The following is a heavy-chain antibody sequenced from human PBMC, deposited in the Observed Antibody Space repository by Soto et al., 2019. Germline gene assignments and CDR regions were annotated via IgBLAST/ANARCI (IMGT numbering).Heavy chain of an antibody. V-gene: IGHV4-59*11. CDR1: GDSLKNHS. CDR2: IYDSRST. J-gene: IGHJ4*02. CDR3: ARSSMVPVDYFDF. Sequence: PSQTLSVTCSVSGDSLKNHSWAWIWHSPGKGLEWIGNIYDSRSTTPSPALKSPVSMSVDTSTNLFSLKMNSVTAAATAVYYSARSSMVPVDYFDFWGQGTVVTVSS. D-gene: IGHD3-10*01.